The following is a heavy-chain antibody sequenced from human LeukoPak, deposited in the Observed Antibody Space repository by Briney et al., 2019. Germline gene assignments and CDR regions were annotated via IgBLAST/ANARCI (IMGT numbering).Heavy chain of an antibody. Sequence: GGSLRLSCAASGFSFKDTGVHWVRQAPGKSPEWLTIIWYDGSTKYYAAYVKGRFTVSRDNSKNILYLQMNRLRAEDTAVYYCARSITRTDNSGSCDYWGQGTLVTVSS. J-gene: IGHJ4*02. CDR3: ARSITRTDNSGSCDY. CDR2: IWYDGSTK. V-gene: IGHV3-33*01. D-gene: IGHD3-22*01. CDR1: GFSFKDTG.